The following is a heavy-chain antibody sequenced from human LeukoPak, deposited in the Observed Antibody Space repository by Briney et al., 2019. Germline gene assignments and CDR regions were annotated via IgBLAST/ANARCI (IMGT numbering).Heavy chain of an antibody. CDR2: ISAYNGNT. J-gene: IGHJ5*02. CDR3: ARVGTYWNDVAAGWFDP. Sequence: ASVKVSCKASGYTFTSYGISWVRQAPGQGLEWMGWISAYNGNTNYAQKLQGGVTMTTDTSTSTAYMELRSLRSDDTAVYYCARVGTYWNDVAAGWFDPWGQGTLVTASS. D-gene: IGHD1-1*01. V-gene: IGHV1-18*01. CDR1: GYTFTSYG.